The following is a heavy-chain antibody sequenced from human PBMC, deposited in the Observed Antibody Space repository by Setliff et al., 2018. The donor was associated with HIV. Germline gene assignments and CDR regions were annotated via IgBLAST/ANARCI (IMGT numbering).Heavy chain of an antibody. Sequence: SETLSLTCSVSGGSFSGYYWSWIRQPPGKGLEWIGYIYIYYSGSTKYNPSLKSRVTISVDTSKNQFSLKLSSVTAADTAVYYCARGDGTKYYYYYYMDVWGKGTTVTVSS. V-gene: IGHV4-59*01. CDR2: IYIYYSGST. CDR3: ARGDGTKYYYYYYMDV. CDR1: GGSFSGYY. J-gene: IGHJ6*03. D-gene: IGHD1-7*01.